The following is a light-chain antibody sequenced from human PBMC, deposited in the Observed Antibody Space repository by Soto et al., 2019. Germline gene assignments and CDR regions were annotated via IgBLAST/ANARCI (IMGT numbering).Light chain of an antibody. CDR1: QVISNY. Sequence: DIQMTQSPSSLSASVGDSVTFTCLPCQVISNYLAWYQQKPGKVPKLLIYAASTLQSGGPSRFSGSGSGTNFTVTISRLQREHVATYYCQLYNIDSRTFVQETQVDIK. V-gene: IGKV1-27*01. J-gene: IGKJ1*01. CDR2: AAS. CDR3: QLYNIDSRT.